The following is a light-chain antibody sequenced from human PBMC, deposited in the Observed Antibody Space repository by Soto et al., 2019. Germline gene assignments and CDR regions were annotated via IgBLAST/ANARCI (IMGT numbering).Light chain of an antibody. CDR1: QSLLYSPNNKNY. J-gene: IGKJ1*01. Sequence: DIVMTQSPDSLAVSLGERATIDCKSSQSLLYSPNNKNYLAWYQQTPGQPPKLLLYWATTRDSGVPDRFTDNGSGTDFTLTTSSLQAEDVAVYYGQQYYDAPQSFGRGTKVEIK. CDR2: WAT. V-gene: IGKV4-1*01. CDR3: QQYYDAPQS.